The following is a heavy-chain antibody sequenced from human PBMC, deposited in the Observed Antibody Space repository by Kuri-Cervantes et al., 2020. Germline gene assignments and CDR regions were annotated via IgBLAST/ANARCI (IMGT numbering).Heavy chain of an antibody. CDR2: ISQSGSA. V-gene: IGHV4-4*02. J-gene: IGHJ6*02. CDR1: GGSISSDNW. CDR3: TKGSSSGTAHYYYGMDV. D-gene: IGHD3-10*01. Sequence: SCTVSGGSISSDNWWNWVRQPPGKGLEWIGEISQSGSANYNPSLKSRVTMLVDKSKNLFSLKLTSVTAADTAVYYCTKGSSSGTAHYYYGMDVWGQGTTVTVSS.